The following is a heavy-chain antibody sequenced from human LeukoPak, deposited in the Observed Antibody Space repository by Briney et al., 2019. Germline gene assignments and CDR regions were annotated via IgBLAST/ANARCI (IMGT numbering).Heavy chain of an antibody. CDR2: ISSSSSTI. J-gene: IGHJ4*02. Sequence: RAGGSLRLSCAASGFTFSSYSMNWVRQAPGKGLEWVSYISSSSSTIYYADSVKGRFTIPRDNAKNSLYLQMNSLRAEDTAVYYCARDVGDDYVWGSYMTEYYFDYWGQGTLVSVSS. CDR1: GFTFSSYS. D-gene: IGHD3-16*01. CDR3: ARDVGDDYVWGSYMTEYYFDY. V-gene: IGHV3-48*04.